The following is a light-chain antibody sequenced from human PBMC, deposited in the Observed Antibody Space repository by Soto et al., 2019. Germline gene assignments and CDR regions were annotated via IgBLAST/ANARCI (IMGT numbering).Light chain of an antibody. CDR1: SGHISYA. V-gene: IGLV4-69*01. J-gene: IGLJ2*01. Sequence: QSVLTQPPSASASLGASVKLTCTLSSGHISYAIAWHQKQPEKGTRYLMDLNNDGSHTKGDGIPDRFSGSSSGAERYLIISSLQSEDEADYYCQTWGTGFQVFGGGTKLTVL. CDR3: QTWGTGFQV. CDR2: LNNDGSH.